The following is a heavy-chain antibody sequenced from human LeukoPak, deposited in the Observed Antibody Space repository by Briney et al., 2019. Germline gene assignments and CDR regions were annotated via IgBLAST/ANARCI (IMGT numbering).Heavy chain of an antibody. Sequence: GGSLRLSCAASPFTSSGHWMSWVRQAPGKGLEWVANIKEDGSEKYYLDSVKGRFTISRHNAKNSLHLQINSLRVEDTAVYYCARNSFAELMLLGSAYGMDVWGQGTTVIVSS. CDR3: ARNSFAELMLLGSAYGMDV. V-gene: IGHV3-7*01. CDR1: PFTSSGHW. J-gene: IGHJ6*02. D-gene: IGHD2-8*01. CDR2: IKEDGSEK.